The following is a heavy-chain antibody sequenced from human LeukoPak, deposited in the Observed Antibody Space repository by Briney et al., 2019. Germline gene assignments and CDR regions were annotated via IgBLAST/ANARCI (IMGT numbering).Heavy chain of an antibody. J-gene: IGHJ4*02. CDR1: GFTFTDYW. CDR2: ISSDGITT. Sequence: GGSLRLSCAASGFTFTDYWMHWVRQAPGRGLVWISRISSDGITTNYADSVKGRFTLSRDNAKNTVYLQMNSLRAEDTAFYYCARGYYDSSGPTPLYWGQGTLVTVSS. D-gene: IGHD3-22*01. V-gene: IGHV3-74*01. CDR3: ARGYYDSSGPTPLY.